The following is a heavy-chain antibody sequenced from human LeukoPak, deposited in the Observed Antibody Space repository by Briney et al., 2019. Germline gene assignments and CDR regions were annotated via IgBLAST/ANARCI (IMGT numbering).Heavy chain of an antibody. D-gene: IGHD6-13*01. CDR1: GFSLTTSGVG. J-gene: IGHJ4*02. CDR3: AHRPDSGSWYYFDY. CDR2: LYWDNDK. Sequence: KESGPTLVKPTQTLTLTCTFSGFSLTTSGVGVGWIRQPPGKALEWLALLYWDNDKRYSPSLESRLTITKDTSKNQVVLTMTNMDPVDTATYYCAHRPDSGSWYYFDYWGQGTLVTVSS. V-gene: IGHV2-5*02.